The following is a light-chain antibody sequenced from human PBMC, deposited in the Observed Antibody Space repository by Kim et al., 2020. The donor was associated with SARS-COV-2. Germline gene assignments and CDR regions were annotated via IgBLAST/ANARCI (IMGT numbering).Light chain of an antibody. V-gene: IGKV1-39*01. CDR3: QQSYNFPRT. CDR2: RTS. CDR1: QRVGGW. Sequence: ASVGDRVTIAWRESQRVGGWLNWYQQKPGKAPHLLIYRTSTLQTGVPPRFSGSASGTDFTLTINTLQPEDFATYYCQQSYNFPRTFGQGTRVEIK. J-gene: IGKJ1*01.